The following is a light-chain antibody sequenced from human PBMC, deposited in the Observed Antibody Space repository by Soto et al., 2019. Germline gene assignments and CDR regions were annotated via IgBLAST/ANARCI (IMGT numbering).Light chain of an antibody. Sequence: EIVMTQSPATVSVSPGERATLSCRASQSVSNNLAWFQQKPGQAPRLLIFGASSRATGIPARFSGSGSGTEFTLTINSLQSEDFATYYCQHYNSYSEAFGQGTKV. J-gene: IGKJ1*01. CDR3: QHYNSYSEA. CDR1: QSVSNN. V-gene: IGKV3-15*01. CDR2: GAS.